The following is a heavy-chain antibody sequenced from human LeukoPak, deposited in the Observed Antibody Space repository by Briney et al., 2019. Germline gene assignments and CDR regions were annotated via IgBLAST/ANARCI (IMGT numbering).Heavy chain of an antibody. CDR2: INAGNGNT. CDR3: ARGYCSSTSCYMDV. Sequence: ASVKVSCKASGYTFTSYAMHWVRQAPGQRLEWMGWINAGNGNTKYSQKLQGRVTITGDTSASTAYKELSSLRSEDTAVYYCARGYCSSTSCYMDVWGQGTTVT. CDR1: GYTFTSYA. J-gene: IGHJ6*02. V-gene: IGHV1-3*01. D-gene: IGHD2-2*01.